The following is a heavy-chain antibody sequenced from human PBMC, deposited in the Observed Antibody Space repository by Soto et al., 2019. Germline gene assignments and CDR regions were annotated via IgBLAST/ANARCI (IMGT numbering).Heavy chain of an antibody. Sequence: PGGSLRLSCAASGFTFSSYDMHWVRQATGKGLEWVSAIGTAGDTYYPGSVKGRFTISRENAKNSLYLQMNSLRAGDTAVYYCARDRGVWNWFTGYYYYYGMDVWGQGTTVTVSS. D-gene: IGHD1-7*01. V-gene: IGHV3-13*01. CDR3: ARDRGVWNWFTGYYYYYGMDV. J-gene: IGHJ6*02. CDR1: GFTFSSYD. CDR2: IGTAGDT.